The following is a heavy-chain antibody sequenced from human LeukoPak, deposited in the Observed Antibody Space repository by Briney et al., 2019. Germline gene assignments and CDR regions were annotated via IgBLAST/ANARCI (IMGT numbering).Heavy chain of an antibody. V-gene: IGHV1-24*01. Sequence: ASVKVSCKVSGYTLTELSMHWVRQAPGKGLEWMGGFDPEDGETIYAQKFQGRVTMTEDTSTDTAYMELSSLRSEDTAVYYCARDGGGYRGYDYWGQGTLVTVSS. CDR3: ARDGGGYRGYDY. J-gene: IGHJ4*02. CDR1: GYTLTELS. CDR2: FDPEDGET. D-gene: IGHD5-12*01.